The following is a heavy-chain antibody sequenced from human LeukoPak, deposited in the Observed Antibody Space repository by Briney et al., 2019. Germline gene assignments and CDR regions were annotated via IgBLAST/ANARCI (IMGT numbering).Heavy chain of an antibody. Sequence: ASLMVSCKASGYTFTSYGISWVRQAPGQGLEWIGWISAYNGNTNYAQKLQGRVTMTTDTSTSTAYMELRSLRSDHTAVYYCARVGRVSLNWFDPWGQGTLVTVSS. CDR1: GYTFTSYG. CDR2: ISAYNGNT. CDR3: ARVGRVSLNWFDP. V-gene: IGHV1-18*01. D-gene: IGHD2-15*01. J-gene: IGHJ5*02.